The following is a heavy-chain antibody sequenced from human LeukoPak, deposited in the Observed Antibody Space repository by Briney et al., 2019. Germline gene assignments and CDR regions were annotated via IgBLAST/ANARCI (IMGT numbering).Heavy chain of an antibody. Sequence: SQTLSLTCAISGDSVSSNSAAWNWIRQSPSRGLEWLGRTYYRSKWYNDYAVSVKSRITINPDTSKNQFSLQLNSVTPEDTAVYYCARGDTSSWYGSYYYYMDVWGKGTTVTVSS. CDR2: TYYRSKWYN. CDR1: GDSVSSNSAA. D-gene: IGHD6-13*01. V-gene: IGHV6-1*01. CDR3: ARGDTSSWYGSYYYYMDV. J-gene: IGHJ6*03.